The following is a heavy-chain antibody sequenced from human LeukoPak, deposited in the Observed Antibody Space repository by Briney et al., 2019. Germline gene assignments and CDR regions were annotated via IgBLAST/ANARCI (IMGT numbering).Heavy chain of an antibody. CDR2: INHSGST. CDR3: SVVVPAAGGWFDP. Sequence: SETLSLTCTVSGGSISSGGYYWSWIRQPPGKGLEWIGEINHSGSTNYNPSLKSRVTISVDTSKNQFSLKLSSVTAADTAVYYCSVVVPAAGGWFDPWGQGTLVTVSS. D-gene: IGHD2-2*01. V-gene: IGHV4-39*07. J-gene: IGHJ5*02. CDR1: GGSISSGGYY.